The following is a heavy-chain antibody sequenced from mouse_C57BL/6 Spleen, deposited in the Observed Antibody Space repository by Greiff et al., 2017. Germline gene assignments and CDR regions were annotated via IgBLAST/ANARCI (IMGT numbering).Heavy chain of an antibody. V-gene: IGHV1-69*01. CDR1: GYTFTSYW. Sequence: VQLQQPGAELVMPGASVKLSCKASGYTFTSYWMHWVKQRPGPGLEWIGEIDPSDSYTNYNQKFTGKSTLTVDKSSSTAYMQLSSLTSEDSAVYYCARPIYYDGSHYFDYWGQGTTLTVSS. CDR3: ARPIYYDGSHYFDY. CDR2: IDPSDSYT. J-gene: IGHJ2*01. D-gene: IGHD1-1*01.